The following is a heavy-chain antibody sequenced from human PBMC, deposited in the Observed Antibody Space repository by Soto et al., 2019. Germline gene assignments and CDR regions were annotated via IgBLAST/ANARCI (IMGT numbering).Heavy chain of an antibody. Sequence: SETLSLTCAVYGGSFSGYYWSWIRQPPGKGLEWIGEINHSGSTNYNPSLKSRVTISVDTSKNQFSLKLSSVTAADTAVYYCARGNDRDGDFDYWGQGSLVSVSS. CDR3: ARGNDRDGDFDY. V-gene: IGHV4-34*01. D-gene: IGHD1-1*01. J-gene: IGHJ4*02. CDR2: INHSGST. CDR1: GGSFSGYY.